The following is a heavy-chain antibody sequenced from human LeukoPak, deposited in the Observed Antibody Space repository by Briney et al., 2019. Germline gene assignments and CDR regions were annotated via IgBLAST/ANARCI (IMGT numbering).Heavy chain of an antibody. Sequence: AGGSLRLSCAASGFPFSDHEMNWVRQAPGKGLEWVSVIYSGGSTYYADSVKGRFTISRHNSKNTLYLQMNSLRAEDTAVYYCASFHMVRGVMFDYWGQGTLVTVSS. CDR1: GFPFSDHE. CDR2: IYSGGST. D-gene: IGHD3-10*01. V-gene: IGHV3-53*04. J-gene: IGHJ4*02. CDR3: ASFHMVRGVMFDY.